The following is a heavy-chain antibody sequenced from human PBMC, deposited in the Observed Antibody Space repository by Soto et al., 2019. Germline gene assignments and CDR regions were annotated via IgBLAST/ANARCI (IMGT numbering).Heavy chain of an antibody. D-gene: IGHD1-26*01. CDR2: IYYSGST. CDR1: GGSIRSGGYY. J-gene: IGHJ4*02. CDR3: AGIYSGTPGGTLRY. Sequence: QVQLQESGPGLVKPSQTLSRTCTVSGGSIRSGGYYWSWIRQNPGKGMEWIGYIYYSGSTYYNPSLKSRVTISVDTSKNQFSLKLSSVTAADTAVYYCAGIYSGTPGGTLRYWGQGTLVTVSS. V-gene: IGHV4-31*03.